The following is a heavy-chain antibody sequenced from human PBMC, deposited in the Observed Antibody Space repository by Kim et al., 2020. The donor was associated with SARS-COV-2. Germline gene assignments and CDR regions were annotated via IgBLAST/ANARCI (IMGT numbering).Heavy chain of an antibody. V-gene: IGHV4-39*01. Sequence: SETLSLTCSVSGASISTRNFYWGWVRQPPGKGPERIGTTHYGGSTNYNPSLKSRVTISEDTSTNQFFLKLTSVTAADTAIYYCAKYRTTTMLDYWGQGTRVTVSS. J-gene: IGHJ4*02. D-gene: IGHD3-10*01. CDR1: GASISTRNFY. CDR2: THYGGST. CDR3: AKYRTTTMLDY.